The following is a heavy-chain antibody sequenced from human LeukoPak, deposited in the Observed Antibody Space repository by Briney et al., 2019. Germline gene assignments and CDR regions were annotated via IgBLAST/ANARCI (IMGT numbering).Heavy chain of an antibody. Sequence: GRSLRLSCTASGSTFSTYAMSWVSQHPGKWRECGSTISGSGGSTHFAGSVKGRFTISRDNSKNTLYLQMNSLRAEDTAVYYCAKSLAPVWTGYYRADYWGQGTLVTVSS. V-gene: IGHV3-23*01. J-gene: IGHJ4*02. CDR1: GSTFSTYA. CDR3: AKSLAPVWTGYYRADY. CDR2: ISGSGGST. D-gene: IGHD3/OR15-3a*01.